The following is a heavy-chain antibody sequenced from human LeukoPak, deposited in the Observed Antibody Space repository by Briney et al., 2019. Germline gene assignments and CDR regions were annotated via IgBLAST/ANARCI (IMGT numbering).Heavy chain of an antibody. CDR3: ARDPYGVEGKNYFDY. CDR2: IYTSGST. V-gene: IGHV4-4*07. J-gene: IGHJ4*02. CDR1: GGSISSYD. Sequence: SETLSLTCTVSGGSISSYDWSWIRQPAGKGLEWIGRIYTSGSTNCNPSLKSRVTMSADTSKNQLFLKLSPVTAADTAVYYCARDPYGVEGKNYFDYWGQGTLVTVSS. D-gene: IGHD4-17*01.